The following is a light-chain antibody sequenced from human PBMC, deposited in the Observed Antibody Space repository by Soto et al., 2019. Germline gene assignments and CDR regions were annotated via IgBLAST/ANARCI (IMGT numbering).Light chain of an antibody. V-gene: IGLV2-11*01. CDR1: RSDIGIYDY. Sequence: QSALTQPRSVSGSPGQSVTISCTGTRSDIGIYDYVSWYQHHPNTAPKLIIYDVGERPSGVPDRVSGSKSGNTASLLISGLQAEDEADYFCCSYAGTYSYVFGSGTKLTVL. J-gene: IGLJ1*01. CDR2: DVG. CDR3: CSYAGTYSYV.